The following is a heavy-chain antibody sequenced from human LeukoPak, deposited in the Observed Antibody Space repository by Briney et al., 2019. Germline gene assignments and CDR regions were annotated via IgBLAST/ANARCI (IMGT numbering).Heavy chain of an antibody. Sequence: GGSLRLSCAASGFTFFNYGMNWVRQAPGKGLEWVAVISYDGSNKYYADSVKGRFTISRDNSKNTLYLQMNSLRAEDTAVYYCARDIDDIGDSSGYKSFDYWGQGTRVTVSS. V-gene: IGHV3-30*03. CDR1: GFTFFNYG. D-gene: IGHD3-22*01. CDR3: ARDIDDIGDSSGYKSFDY. CDR2: ISYDGSNK. J-gene: IGHJ4*02.